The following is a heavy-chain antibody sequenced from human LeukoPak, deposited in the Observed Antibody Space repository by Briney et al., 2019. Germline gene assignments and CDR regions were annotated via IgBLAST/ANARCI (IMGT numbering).Heavy chain of an antibody. CDR3: ARLDAAAGRYLQFFY. J-gene: IGHJ4*02. CDR2: IHDSGST. D-gene: IGHD5-24*01. CDR1: GGSISNYY. V-gene: IGHV4-59*08. Sequence: KTSETLSLTCTVSGGSISNYYWSWIRQSPEKGLEWIGYIHDSGSTNYSPSLKSRVTISVDTSKNQFSLKLSSVTAADTAVYYCARLDAAAGRYLQFFYWGQGTLVTVSS.